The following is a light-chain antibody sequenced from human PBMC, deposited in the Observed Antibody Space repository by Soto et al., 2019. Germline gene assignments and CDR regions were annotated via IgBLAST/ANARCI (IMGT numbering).Light chain of an antibody. Sequence: IHMTQSPSSVSASVGDSVTITCRASQDISSWLAWYQQKPGKAPSLLIYAASSLQSGVPSRFSGSGSGTDFTLTINSLQPEDIATYYCQQTNSFPRTFGQGTKVDIK. CDR3: QQTNSFPRT. J-gene: IGKJ1*01. V-gene: IGKV1-12*01. CDR2: AAS. CDR1: QDISSW.